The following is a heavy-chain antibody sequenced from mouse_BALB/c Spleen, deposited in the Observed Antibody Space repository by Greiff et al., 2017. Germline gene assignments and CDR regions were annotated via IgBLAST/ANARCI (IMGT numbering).Heavy chain of an antibody. CDR2: ISSGGSYT. CDR1: GFTFSSYA. Sequence: EVQRVESGGGLVKPGGSLKLSCAASGFTFSSYAMSWVRQTPEKRLEWVATISSGGSYTYYPDSVKGRFTISRDNAKNTLYLQMSSLRSEDTAMYYCARHWDGDAMGYWGQGTSVTVSS. J-gene: IGHJ4*01. D-gene: IGHD4-1*01. CDR3: ARHWDGDAMGY. V-gene: IGHV5-9-3*01.